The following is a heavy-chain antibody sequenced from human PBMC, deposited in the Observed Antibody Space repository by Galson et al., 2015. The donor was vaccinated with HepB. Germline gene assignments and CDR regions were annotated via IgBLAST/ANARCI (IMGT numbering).Heavy chain of an antibody. CDR2: ISSSSSYI. J-gene: IGHJ4*02. CDR3: ARVDYDFWRGYWPAGDY. D-gene: IGHD3-3*01. Sequence: SLRLSCAASGFTFSSYSMNWVRQAPGKGLEWVSSISSSSSYIYYADSVKSRFTISRDNAKNSLYLQMNSLRAEDTAVYYCARVDYDFWRGYWPAGDYWGQGTLVTVSS. CDR1: GFTFSSYS. V-gene: IGHV3-21*01.